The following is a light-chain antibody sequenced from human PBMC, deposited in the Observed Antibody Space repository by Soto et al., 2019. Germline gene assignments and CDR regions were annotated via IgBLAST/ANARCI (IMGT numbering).Light chain of an antibody. V-gene: IGKV3-15*01. CDR1: QSVSSN. CDR2: GAS. J-gene: IGKJ5*01. Sequence: IVMSQSPVTLSLSPRERATLSCRASQSVSSNLAWYQQKPGQAPRLLIYGASTRATGIPARFSGSGSGTDFTLTINRLEPEDSAVYYCQQHTILMYTLGHGRRLEIK. CDR3: QQHTILMYT.